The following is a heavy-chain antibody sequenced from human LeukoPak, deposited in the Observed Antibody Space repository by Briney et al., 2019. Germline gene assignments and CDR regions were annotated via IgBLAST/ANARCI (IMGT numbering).Heavy chain of an antibody. CDR3: ASFSRCSSTSCYFNWFDP. D-gene: IGHD2-2*01. CDR1: GGTFSSYA. Sequence: VASVKVSCKASGGTFSSYAISWVRQAPGQGLEWMGGIIPIIGTANYAQKFQGRVTITADESTSTAYMELSSLRSEDTAVYYCASFSRCSSTSCYFNWFDPWGQGTLVTVSS. V-gene: IGHV1-69*01. J-gene: IGHJ5*02. CDR2: IIPIIGTA.